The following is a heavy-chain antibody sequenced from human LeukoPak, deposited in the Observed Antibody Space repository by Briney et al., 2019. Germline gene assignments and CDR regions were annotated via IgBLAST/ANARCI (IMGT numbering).Heavy chain of an antibody. J-gene: IGHJ6*03. CDR1: GFTFSGAW. CDR3: AKDYCGGDCYYYYYMDV. D-gene: IGHD2-21*02. CDR2: ISGSGGST. Sequence: PGGSLRLSCTASGFTFSGAWMTWVRQAPGKGLEWVSAISGSGGSTYYADSVKGRFTISRDNSKNTLYLQMNSLRAEDTAVYYCAKDYCGGDCYYYYYMDVWGKGTTVTISS. V-gene: IGHV3-23*01.